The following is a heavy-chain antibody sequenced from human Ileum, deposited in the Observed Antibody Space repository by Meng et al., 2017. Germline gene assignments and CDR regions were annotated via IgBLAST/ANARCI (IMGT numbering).Heavy chain of an antibody. CDR1: GFTFSRYA. V-gene: IGHV3-23*01. D-gene: IGHD5-18*01. CDR3: ARGVGDSHQYYFDF. J-gene: IGHJ4*02. CDR2: LSGSGEST. Sequence: GGSLRLSCAASGFTFSRYARRWGRQAPGKGLEWVSTLSGSGESTNYADSVKGRFTISRDNSRNAFYLQMNSLRDEDTAIYFCARGVGDSHQYYFDFWGQGTLVTVSS.